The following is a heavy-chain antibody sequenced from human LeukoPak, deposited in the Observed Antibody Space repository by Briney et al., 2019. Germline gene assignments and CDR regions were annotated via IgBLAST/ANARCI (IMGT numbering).Heavy chain of an antibody. CDR2: ISYDGSNK. Sequence: QPGRSLRLSCAASGFTFSSYAMHWVRQAPGKGLEWVAVISYDGSNKYYADSVKGRFTISRDNSKNTLYLQMNSLRAEDTAVYYCAKVDYDTSGYYSSHLDYWGQGTLVTVSS. J-gene: IGHJ4*02. CDR3: AKVDYDTSGYYSSHLDY. V-gene: IGHV3-30*04. CDR1: GFTFSSYA. D-gene: IGHD3-22*01.